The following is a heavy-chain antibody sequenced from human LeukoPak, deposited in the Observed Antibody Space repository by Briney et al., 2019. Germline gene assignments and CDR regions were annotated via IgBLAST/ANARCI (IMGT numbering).Heavy chain of an antibody. CDR2: ISGSGGST. CDR1: GFTFSAYA. Sequence: GGSLRLSCAASGFTFSAYAMSWVRQAPGKGLEWVSAISGSGGSTYYADSMKDRFTISRDNSNNTLYLQMNSLRAEDTAVYYCAKEVYHDFWSGPAFMDVWGKGTTVTVSS. V-gene: IGHV3-23*01. J-gene: IGHJ6*03. D-gene: IGHD3-3*01. CDR3: AKEVYHDFWSGPAFMDV.